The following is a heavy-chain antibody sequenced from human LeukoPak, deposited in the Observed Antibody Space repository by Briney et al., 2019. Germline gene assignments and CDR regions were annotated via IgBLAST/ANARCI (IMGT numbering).Heavy chain of an antibody. V-gene: IGHV3-21*01. CDR2: ISSDPNYI. D-gene: IGHD5-18*01. Sequence: GGSLRLSCAASGFTLNDYSMNWVRQAPGKGLEWVSTISSDPNYIYYGASVRGRFTISRDNAENSLFLQMNSLRAEDTAVYYCARDLRYGVVLETNDRGNYWGQGTLVVVSS. CDR3: ARDLRYGVVLETNDRGNY. CDR1: GFTLNDYS. J-gene: IGHJ4*02.